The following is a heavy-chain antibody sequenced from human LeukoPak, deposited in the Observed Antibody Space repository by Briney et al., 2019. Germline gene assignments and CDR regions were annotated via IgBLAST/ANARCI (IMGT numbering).Heavy chain of an antibody. V-gene: IGHV3-30*18. CDR1: VFTFSSYG. D-gene: IGHD6-19*01. CDR3: SKDHRGLVAGTPKYRLDV. Sequence: GGSLRLPCAASVFTFSSYGKLWLPDAPGKALEWVADISYDGSNKYYVDSVKGRFTIYKDNSKNPLYLQMNSQKAEGRGDCYCSKDHRGLVAGTPKYRLDVWGQGTRVTVFS. J-gene: IGHJ6*02. CDR2: ISYDGSNK.